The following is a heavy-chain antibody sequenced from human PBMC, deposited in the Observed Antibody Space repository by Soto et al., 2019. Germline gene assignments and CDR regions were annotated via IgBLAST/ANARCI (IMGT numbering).Heavy chain of an antibody. D-gene: IGHD1-1*01. CDR1: GFTFSSYG. V-gene: IGHV3-30*18. Sequence: QVQLVESGGGVVQPGRSQRLSCAASGFTFSSYGMHWVRQAPGKGLEWVAVISYDGSNKYYADSVKGRFTISRDNSKNTLYLQMNSLRAEDTAVYYCAKDVLERRSSRWFDPWGQGTLVTVSS. CDR2: ISYDGSNK. J-gene: IGHJ5*02. CDR3: AKDVLERRSSRWFDP.